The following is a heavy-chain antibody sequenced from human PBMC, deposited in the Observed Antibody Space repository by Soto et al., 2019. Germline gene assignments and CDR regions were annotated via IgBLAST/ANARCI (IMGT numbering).Heavy chain of an antibody. Sequence: GASVKVSCKASGYTFTSYGISWVRQAPGQGLEWMGWISAYNGNTNYAQKLQGRVTMTTDTSTSTAHMELRSLRSDDTAVYYCARDPLRDYVWGSYRSDYWGQGTLVTVSS. J-gene: IGHJ4*02. CDR2: ISAYNGNT. V-gene: IGHV1-18*01. CDR1: GYTFTSYG. CDR3: ARDPLRDYVWGSYRSDY. D-gene: IGHD3-16*02.